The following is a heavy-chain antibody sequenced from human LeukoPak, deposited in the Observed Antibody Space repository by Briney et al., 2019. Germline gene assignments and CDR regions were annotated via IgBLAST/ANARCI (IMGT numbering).Heavy chain of an antibody. CDR1: GGSISSSSYY. J-gene: IGHJ4*02. Sequence: SETLSLTCTVSGGSISSSSYYWGWIRQPPGKGLEWIGSIYYSGSTYYNPSLKSRVTISVDTSKNQFSLKLSSVTAADTAVYYCARTMVRGVIKLYYFDYWGQGTLVTVSS. CDR3: ARTMVRGVIKLYYFDY. CDR2: IYYSGST. V-gene: IGHV4-39*01. D-gene: IGHD3-10*01.